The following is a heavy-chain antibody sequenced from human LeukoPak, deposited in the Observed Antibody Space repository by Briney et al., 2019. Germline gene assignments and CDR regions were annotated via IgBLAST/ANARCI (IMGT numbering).Heavy chain of an antibody. CDR1: GGSFSGYY. D-gene: IGHD6-13*01. J-gene: IGHJ4*02. V-gene: IGHV4-34*01. Sequence: TPSETLSLTCAVYGGSFSGYYWSWIRQPPGKGLEWIGEINHSGSTNYNPSLKSRVTISVDTSKNQFSLKLSSVTAADTAVYYCARGSSSSWYRGTLDYWGQGTLVTVSS. CDR2: INHSGST. CDR3: ARGSSSSWYRGTLDY.